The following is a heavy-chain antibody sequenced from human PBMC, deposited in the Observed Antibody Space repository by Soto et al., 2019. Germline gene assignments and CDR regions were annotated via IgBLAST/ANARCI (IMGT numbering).Heavy chain of an antibody. V-gene: IGHV4-34*01. CDR1: VGSFIGYY. D-gene: IGHD4-17*01. CDR3: ARDGATVTTSLRYYYGMDV. CDR2: INHSGIT. J-gene: IGHJ6*02. Sequence: PSETLSLTCAVYVGSFIGYYWGWIRQPPGKGLEWIGEINHSGITNYNPSLKSRVTISVDTSKNQCSLKLTSVTAADTAVYYCARDGATVTTSLRYYYGMDVWGQGTTVTVSS.